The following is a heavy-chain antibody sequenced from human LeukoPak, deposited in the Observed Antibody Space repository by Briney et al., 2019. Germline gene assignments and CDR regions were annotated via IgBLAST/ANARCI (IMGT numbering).Heavy chain of an antibody. CDR1: GGSITSSSYY. V-gene: IGHV4-39*01. CDR3: ARHWGDILTGPIYYFDY. Sequence: SSETLSLACTVSGGSITSSSYYWGWIRQPPGKGLEWIGSVYYSGYTYSNPSVASRVTISVDTSKNQFSLKLSSVTAADTAVYYCARHWGDILTGPIYYFDYWGQGTLVTVSS. CDR2: VYYSGYT. D-gene: IGHD3-9*01. J-gene: IGHJ4*02.